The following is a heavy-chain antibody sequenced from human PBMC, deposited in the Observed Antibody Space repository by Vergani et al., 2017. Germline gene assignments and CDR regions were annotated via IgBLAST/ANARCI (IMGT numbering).Heavy chain of an antibody. CDR1: GYTFTSYG. V-gene: IGHV1-18*01. Sequence: QVQLVQSGAEVKKPGASVKVSCKPSGYTFTSYGISWVRQAPGQGLEWLGWISAYNGNTNYAQKIQGRVTMTTDTSTSTAYMELRSLRSDDTAVYYCARANYDFGSGWVDYYYYGMDVWGQGTTVTVSS. D-gene: IGHD3-3*01. CDR3: ARANYDFGSGWVDYYYYGMDV. CDR2: ISAYNGNT. J-gene: IGHJ6*02.